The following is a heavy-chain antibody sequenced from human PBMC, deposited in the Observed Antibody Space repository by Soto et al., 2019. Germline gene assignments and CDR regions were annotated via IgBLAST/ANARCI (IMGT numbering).Heavy chain of an antibody. V-gene: IGHV1-69*13. CDR2: IIPIFGTA. CDR3: ARVPAANIYYYYGMDV. CDR1: GGTFSSYA. Sequence: SVKVSCKASGGTFSSYAISWVRQAPGQGLEWMGGIIPIFGTANYAQKFQGRVTITADESTSTAYMELSSLRSEDTAVYYCARVPAANIYYYYGMDVWGQGTTVTVSS. D-gene: IGHD2-2*01. J-gene: IGHJ6*02.